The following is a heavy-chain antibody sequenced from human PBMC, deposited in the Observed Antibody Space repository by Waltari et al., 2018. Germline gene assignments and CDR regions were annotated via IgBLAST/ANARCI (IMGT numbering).Heavy chain of an antibody. CDR3: ARDRPFDL. J-gene: IGHJ2*01. V-gene: IGHV3-53*02. CDR2: LYSGGST. CDR1: GFTVNRNY. Sequence: EVQMVETGGGLIQPGGSLTLSCAVPGFTVNRNYMSWVRQAPGKGLEWVSVLYSGGSTFYADSVKGRFSISREISKNTLYLQMNSLRAEDTAVYFCARDRPFDLWGRGTLVTVSS.